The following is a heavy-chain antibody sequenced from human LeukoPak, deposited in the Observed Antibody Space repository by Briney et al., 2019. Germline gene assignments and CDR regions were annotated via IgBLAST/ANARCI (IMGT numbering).Heavy chain of an antibody. CDR1: GFTSSDYS. Sequence: GGSLRLSCAASGFTSSDYSMNWVRQAPGKGLEWISYSGIDSGNTNYADSVKGRFTISGDKAKNSLYLQMNSLRVEDTAVYYCARDYKYAFDNWGQGTLVTVSS. V-gene: IGHV3-48*01. CDR2: SGIDSGNT. D-gene: IGHD5-24*01. J-gene: IGHJ4*02. CDR3: ARDYKYAFDN.